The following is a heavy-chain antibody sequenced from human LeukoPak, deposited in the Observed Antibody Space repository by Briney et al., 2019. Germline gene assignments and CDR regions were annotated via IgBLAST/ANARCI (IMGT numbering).Heavy chain of an antibody. CDR3: AIRAYLGSSPIG. Sequence: GESLKISCKASRYSFTSAWIGWVRQMPGKGLEWMGIFYPGNSDIRYNPSFQGQVTISADKSINTAYLHWSSLKASDTAMYYCAIRAYLGSSPIGWGQGTLVTVSS. CDR2: FYPGNSDI. CDR1: RYSFTSAW. J-gene: IGHJ4*02. V-gene: IGHV5-51*01. D-gene: IGHD2-21*01.